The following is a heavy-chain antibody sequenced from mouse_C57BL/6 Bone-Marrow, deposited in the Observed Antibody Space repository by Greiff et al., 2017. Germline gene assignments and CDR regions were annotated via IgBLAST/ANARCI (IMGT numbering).Heavy chain of an antibody. CDR1: GFTFSSYA. V-gene: IGHV5-4*01. Sequence: EVMLVESGGGLVKPGGSLKLSCAASGFTFSSYAMYWVRQTPEKRLEWVATISDGGSYTYYPDNVKGRFTISRDNAKNNLYLQMSHLKSEDPAMYYCARDDPRAWFAYWGQGTLVTVSA. J-gene: IGHJ3*01. CDR2: ISDGGSYT. CDR3: ARDDPRAWFAY.